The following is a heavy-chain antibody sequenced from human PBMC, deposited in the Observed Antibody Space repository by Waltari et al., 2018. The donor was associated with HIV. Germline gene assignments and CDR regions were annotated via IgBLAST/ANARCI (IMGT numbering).Heavy chain of an antibody. D-gene: IGHD3-16*01. J-gene: IGHJ4*02. V-gene: IGHV3-30*03. Sequence: QVHLVESGGGVVQSGRSLRLSCAASGFTLRSSGMHWVRQAPGKGMEWVAVISDDGNYKIYADSVKGRFTISRDDSKNTLYLQMDSLRAEDTAVYYCAGGMATTSEAHWGQGTLVTVSS. CDR1: GFTLRSSG. CDR3: AGGMATTSEAH. CDR2: ISDDGNYK.